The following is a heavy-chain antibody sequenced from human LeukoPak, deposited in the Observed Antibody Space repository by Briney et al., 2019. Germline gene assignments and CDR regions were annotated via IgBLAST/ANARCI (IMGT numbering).Heavy chain of an antibody. CDR3: ARGGYNYGGHNWFDP. D-gene: IGHD5-18*01. J-gene: IGHJ5*02. V-gene: IGHV4-59*01. CDR2: IYYSGST. Sequence: SETLSLTCTVSGVSISSYSWSWIRQPPGKGLEWIGYIYYSGSTNYNPSLESRVTISVDTSKNQFSLKLSSVTAADTAVYYCARGGYNYGGHNWFDPWGQGTLVTVSS. CDR1: GVSISSYS.